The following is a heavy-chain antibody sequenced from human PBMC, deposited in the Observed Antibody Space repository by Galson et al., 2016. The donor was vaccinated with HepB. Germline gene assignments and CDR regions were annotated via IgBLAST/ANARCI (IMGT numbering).Heavy chain of an antibody. V-gene: IGHV4-31*02. D-gene: IGHD3-9*01. CDR3: ARAGRDYDILTGTIAFDI. Sequence: LSLTCEVYGGSLSGYYWSWIRQHPGKGLEWIGYIYYSGSTYYNASLKSRVTISVDTSKNQFSLKLSSVTAADTAVYYCARAGRDYDILTGTIAFDIWGQGTMVTVSS. J-gene: IGHJ3*02. CDR2: IYYSGST. CDR1: GGSLSGYY.